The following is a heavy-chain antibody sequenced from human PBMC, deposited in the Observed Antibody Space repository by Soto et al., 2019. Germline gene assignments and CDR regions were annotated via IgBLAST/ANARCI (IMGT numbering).Heavy chain of an antibody. V-gene: IGHV4-34*01. J-gene: IGHJ4*02. CDR3: AQVARAAAGLL. CDR2: INHSGST. D-gene: IGHD6-13*01. Sequence: SETLSLTCAVYGGSFRGSYWSWIRQPPGKGLEWMGEINHSGSTNYNPSLKSRVTISLDTSNNQFSLKLSSVTAADTAVYYCAQVARAAAGLLWGQGTLVTVSS. CDR1: GGSFRGSY.